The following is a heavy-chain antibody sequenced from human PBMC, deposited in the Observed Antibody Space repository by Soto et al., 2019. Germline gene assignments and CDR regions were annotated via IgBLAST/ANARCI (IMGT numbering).Heavy chain of an antibody. CDR3: ATGPYYYFDY. CDR2: FDPEDGET. V-gene: IGHV1-24*01. CDR1: GCTLTELS. J-gene: IGHJ4*02. Sequence: VSVKVSCKVSGCTLTELSMHWVRQAPGKGLEWMGGFDPEDGETIYAQKFQGRVTMTEDTSTDTAYMELSSLRSEDTAVYYCATGPYYYFDYWGQGTLVTVSS. D-gene: IGHD3-10*01.